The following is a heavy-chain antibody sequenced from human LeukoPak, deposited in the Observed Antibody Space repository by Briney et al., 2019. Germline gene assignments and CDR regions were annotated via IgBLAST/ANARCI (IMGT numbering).Heavy chain of an antibody. CDR2: IYYSGNTNT. CDR3: ARGRDYDSTTYWGDYYMDV. D-gene: IGHD2/OR15-2a*01. J-gene: IGHJ6*03. CDR1: GGSISSNY. Sequence: SETLSLTCTVSGGSISSNYWSWVRQPPGKGLEWIGYIYYSGNTNTNYNPSLKSRATISVDTSKNQFSLKLSSVTAADTAVYYCARGRDYDSTTYWGDYYMDVWGKGTTVTVSS. V-gene: IGHV4-59*01.